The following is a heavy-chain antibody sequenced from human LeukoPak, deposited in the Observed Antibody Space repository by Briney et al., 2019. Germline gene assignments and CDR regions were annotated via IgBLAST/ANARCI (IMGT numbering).Heavy chain of an antibody. CDR1: GFSFNSDW. V-gene: IGHV3-7*01. CDR2: IKHDESEK. J-gene: IGHJ4*02. CDR3: TSRLDD. D-gene: IGHD3-16*01. Sequence: GGSQRLSCAASGFSFNSDWMDWVRQAPGKGLEWVANIKHDESEKNYLDSVKGRFTISRDNAQNSLYLQMNGLRVEDTAVYYCTSRLDDWGQGTLVTVSS.